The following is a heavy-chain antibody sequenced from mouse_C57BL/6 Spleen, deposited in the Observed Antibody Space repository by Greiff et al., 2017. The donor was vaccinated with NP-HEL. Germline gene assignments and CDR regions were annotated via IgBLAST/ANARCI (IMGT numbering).Heavy chain of an antibody. CDR3: ARYYYGSSYYAMDY. Sequence: QVTLKVCGPGILQSSQTLSLTCSFSGFSLSTSGMGVSWIRQPSGKGLEWLAHIYWDEDKRYNPSLKSRLTISKDTSRNQVFLKITSVDTADTATYYCARYYYGSSYYAMDYWGQGTSVTVSS. J-gene: IGHJ4*01. CDR2: IYWDEDK. V-gene: IGHV8-12*01. CDR1: GFSLSTSGMG. D-gene: IGHD1-1*01.